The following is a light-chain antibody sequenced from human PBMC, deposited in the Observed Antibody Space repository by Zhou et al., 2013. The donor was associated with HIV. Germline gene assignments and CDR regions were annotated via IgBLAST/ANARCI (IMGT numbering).Light chain of an antibody. CDR3: QKYNSA. CDR1: QGIRND. V-gene: IGKV1-27*01. Sequence: DIQMTQSPSSLSASVRDRVTITCRASQGIRNDLGWYQQKPGKVPKLLIYAASTLQSGVPSRFSGSGSGTDFTLTISSLQPEDVATYYCQKYNSAFGGGTKVEIK. J-gene: IGKJ4*01. CDR2: AAS.